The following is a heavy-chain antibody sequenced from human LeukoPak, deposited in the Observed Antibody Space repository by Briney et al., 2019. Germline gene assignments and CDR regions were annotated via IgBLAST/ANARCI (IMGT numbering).Heavy chain of an antibody. CDR1: GYTFTSYD. CDR3: ARPPAAAGTNWFDP. J-gene: IGHJ5*02. CDR2: MNPNSGNT. D-gene: IGHD6-13*01. Sequence: ASVKVSCKASGYTFTSYDINWVRQATGQGLEWMGWMNPNSGNTGYAQKFQGRVTMTRNTSTSTAYMELSSLRSEDTAVYYCARPPAAAGTNWFDPWGQGTLVTVSS. V-gene: IGHV1-8*01.